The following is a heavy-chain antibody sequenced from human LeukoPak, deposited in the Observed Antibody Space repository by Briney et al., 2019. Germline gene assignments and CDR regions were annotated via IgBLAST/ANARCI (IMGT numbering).Heavy chain of an antibody. V-gene: IGHV3-30*18. J-gene: IGHJ4*02. Sequence: PGRSLRLSCAASGFTFSSYGIHWVRQALGKGLEWVAVISYDGRNEYYADSVKGRFTISRDNSKNTLYLQMNSLRAEDTAVYFCAKELQVAGTFDYWGQGTLVTVSS. CDR1: GFTFSSYG. D-gene: IGHD6-19*01. CDR2: ISYDGRNE. CDR3: AKELQVAGTFDY.